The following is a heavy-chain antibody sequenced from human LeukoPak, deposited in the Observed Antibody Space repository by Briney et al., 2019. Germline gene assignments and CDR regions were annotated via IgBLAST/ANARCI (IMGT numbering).Heavy chain of an antibody. CDR2: IYYSGST. V-gene: IGHV4-31*02. J-gene: IGHJ4*02. CDR1: GFTFSDYY. CDR3: ARHLIVVVPAARGVYFDY. Sequence: LRLSCAASGFTFSDYYMSWIRQAPGRGLEWIGYIYYSGSTYYNPSLKSRVTISVDTSKNQFSLKLSSVTAADTAVYNCARHLIVVVPAARGVYFDYWGQGTLVTVSS. D-gene: IGHD2-2*01.